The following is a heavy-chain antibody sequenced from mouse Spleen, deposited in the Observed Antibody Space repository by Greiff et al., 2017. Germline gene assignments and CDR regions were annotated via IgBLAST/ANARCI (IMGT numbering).Heavy chain of an antibody. CDR2: ISSGGGNT. Sequence: DVMLVESGGGLVKPGGSLKLSCAASGFTFSSYTMSWVRQTPAKRLEWVATISSGGGNTYYPDSVKGRFTISRDNARNTLYLQMSSLRSEDTALYYCARRDRYDVFAYWGQGTLVTVSA. J-gene: IGHJ3*01. CDR1: GFTFSSYT. V-gene: IGHV5-9*01. D-gene: IGHD2-14*01. CDR3: ARRDRYDVFAY.